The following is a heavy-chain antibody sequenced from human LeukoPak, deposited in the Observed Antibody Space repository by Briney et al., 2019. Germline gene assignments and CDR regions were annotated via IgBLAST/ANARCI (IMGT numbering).Heavy chain of an antibody. J-gene: IGHJ4*02. Sequence: GGSLRLSCAASGFTFSGSDMHWVRQASGKGLEWVGLIRSKPHSYTTVYAASVQGRFTISRDDSKNTAYLQMNSLKAEDTAVYYCTRHDCSGGSCSYVDYWGQGTLVTVSS. D-gene: IGHD2-15*01. CDR3: TRHDCSGGSCSYVDY. CDR2: IRSKPHSYTT. CDR1: GFTFSGSD. V-gene: IGHV3-73*01.